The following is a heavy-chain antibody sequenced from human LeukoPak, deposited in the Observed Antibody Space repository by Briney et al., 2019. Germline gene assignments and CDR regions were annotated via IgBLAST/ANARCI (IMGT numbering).Heavy chain of an antibody. Sequence: SETLSLTCTVSVGSISSYYWSWIRQPAGKGLEWIGRLYTSGSTNYNPSLKSRVTMSVDTSKNQFSLKLSSVTAADTAVYYCASYADSSGWYYFDYWGQGTLVTVSS. D-gene: IGHD6-19*01. CDR2: LYTSGST. CDR3: ASYADSSGWYYFDY. J-gene: IGHJ4*02. CDR1: VGSISSYY. V-gene: IGHV4-4*07.